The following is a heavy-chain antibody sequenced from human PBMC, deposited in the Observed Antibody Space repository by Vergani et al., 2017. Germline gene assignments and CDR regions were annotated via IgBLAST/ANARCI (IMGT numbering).Heavy chain of an antibody. J-gene: IGHJ4*02. V-gene: IGHV3-33*01. CDR2: IWYDGSNK. Sequence: QVQLVESGGGVVPPGRSLRLSCAASGFTFSSYGMHWVRQAPGKGLEWVAVIWYDGSNKYYADSVKGRFTISRENSKNTLYLQMNSLRAEDTAVYYCASAANYDSSGYYQDYWGQGSLVTVSS. D-gene: IGHD3-22*01. CDR3: ASAANYDSSGYYQDY. CDR1: GFTFSSYG.